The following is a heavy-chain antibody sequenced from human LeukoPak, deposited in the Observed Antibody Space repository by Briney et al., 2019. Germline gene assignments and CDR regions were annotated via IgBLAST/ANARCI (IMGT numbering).Heavy chain of an antibody. D-gene: IGHD2-2*01. CDR1: GYTFTSYG. V-gene: IGHV1-18*01. Sequence: ASLKVSCKASGYTFTSYGISWVRQAPGQGLEWIGWISAYNGNTNYAQKLQGRVTMTTDTSTSTAYMELRSLRSDDTAVYYSATRSKGPAAGWGAFDIWGQGAMVTVSS. CDR2: ISAYNGNT. J-gene: IGHJ3*02. CDR3: ATRSKGPAAGWGAFDI.